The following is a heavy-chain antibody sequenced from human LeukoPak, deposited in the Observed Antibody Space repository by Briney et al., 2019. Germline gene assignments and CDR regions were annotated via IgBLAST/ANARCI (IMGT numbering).Heavy chain of an antibody. V-gene: IGHV3-48*02. CDR3: ATAGWDY. CDR1: GFTFSSSG. J-gene: IGHJ4*02. Sequence: GGSLRLSCAAPGFTFSSSGMNWVRQAPGKGLEWVSYISTSSSTIYYADSVKGRFTISRDNAKNSLYLQINSLRDEDTAVYYCATAGWDYWGQGTLVTVSS. CDR2: ISTSSSTI.